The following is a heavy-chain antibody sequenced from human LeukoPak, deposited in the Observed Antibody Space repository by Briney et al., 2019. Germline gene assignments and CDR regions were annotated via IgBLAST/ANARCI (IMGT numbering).Heavy chain of an antibody. V-gene: IGHV3-23*01. CDR2: IYENGGTT. Sequence: GGSLRLSCVGSGFTFRSHAMSWVRQAPEKGLEFVSGIYENGGTTYYADPVKGRFSISRDNSKNTLYLQMDSLRGEDTAVYYCAKDFRIGYSAHFDYWGQGALVTVSS. CDR3: AKDFRIGYSAHFDY. D-gene: IGHD2-21*01. CDR1: GFTFRSHA. J-gene: IGHJ4*02.